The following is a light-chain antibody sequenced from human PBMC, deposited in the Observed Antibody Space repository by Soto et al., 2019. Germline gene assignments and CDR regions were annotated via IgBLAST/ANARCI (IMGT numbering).Light chain of an antibody. V-gene: IGKV1-5*01. CDR3: QQVASYPIT. CDR1: QTISSW. Sequence: DIQMTQSPSTLSGSVGDRVTITCRASQTISSWLAWYQQKPGKGPHLLIFAASTLQSGVPSRFSGSGSGTQFTLTISSLQPEDFSTYYCQQVASYPITFGQGTRLEIK. J-gene: IGKJ5*01. CDR2: AAS.